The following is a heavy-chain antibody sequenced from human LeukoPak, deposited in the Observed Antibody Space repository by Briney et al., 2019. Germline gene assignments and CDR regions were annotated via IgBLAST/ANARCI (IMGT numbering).Heavy chain of an antibody. CDR1: GFTFSSYG. CDR3: ARGTYSSGWYYFDY. J-gene: IGHJ4*02. Sequence: GGSLRLSCAASGFTFSSYGMHWVRQAPGKGLKCVAFIRYDGSVKYSGDSVKGRFTISSDNSKSTLYLQMNSLRAEDTAVYYCARGTYSSGWYYFDYWGQGTLVTVSS. D-gene: IGHD6-19*01. CDR2: IRYDGSVK. V-gene: IGHV3-30*02.